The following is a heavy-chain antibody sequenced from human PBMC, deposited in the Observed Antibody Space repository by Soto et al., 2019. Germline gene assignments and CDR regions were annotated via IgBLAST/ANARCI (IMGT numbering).Heavy chain of an antibody. V-gene: IGHV3-21*01. Sequence: GGSLRLSCAASGFTFNSYSMNWVRQAPGKGLEWVSSISSSSSYIYYADSVKGRFTISRDNAKNSLYLQMNSLRAEDTAVYYCAREVYDFWSGYYTYYGMDVWGQGTTVTVSS. CDR3: AREVYDFWSGYYTYYGMDV. CDR2: ISSSSSYI. CDR1: GFTFNSYS. D-gene: IGHD3-3*01. J-gene: IGHJ6*02.